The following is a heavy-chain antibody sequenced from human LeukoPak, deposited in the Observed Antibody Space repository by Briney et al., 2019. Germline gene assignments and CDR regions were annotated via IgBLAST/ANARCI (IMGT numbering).Heavy chain of an antibody. CDR1: GGSISSGSYY. D-gene: IGHD2-8*02. CDR3: ARVLVGPYWFDP. V-gene: IGHV4-61*02. Sequence: SETLSLTCTVSGGSISSGSYYWSWIRQPAGKGLEWIGRIYASGSTNYNPSLKSRVTISVDTSKNQFSLKLSSVTAADTAVYYCARVLVGPYWFDPWGQGTLVTVSS. J-gene: IGHJ5*02. CDR2: IYASGST.